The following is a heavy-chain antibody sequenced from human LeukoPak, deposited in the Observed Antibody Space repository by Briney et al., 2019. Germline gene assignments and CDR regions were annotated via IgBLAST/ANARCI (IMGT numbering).Heavy chain of an antibody. Sequence: SETLSLTCTVSGGSISSYYCSWIRQSPGKGLEWSGYINYSGGTDYNPSLKSRVTISVDTSKNQFSLKLNSVTAADTAVYYCAREGYGDNSGALDYWGRGTLVTVSS. V-gene: IGHV4-59*01. CDR1: GGSISSYY. D-gene: IGHD4-23*01. J-gene: IGHJ4*02. CDR3: AREGYGDNSGALDY. CDR2: INYSGGT.